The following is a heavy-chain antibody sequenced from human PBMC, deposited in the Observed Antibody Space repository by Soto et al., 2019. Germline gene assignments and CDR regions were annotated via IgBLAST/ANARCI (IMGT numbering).Heavy chain of an antibody. D-gene: IGHD2-21*02. J-gene: IGHJ4*02. CDR1: GYTFIDYY. CDR2: INPKGGGT. V-gene: IGHV1-2*04. Sequence: QVQLLQSGAEVKKPGASVKVSCKASGYTFIDYYMHWVRQAPGQGPEWMGCINPKGGGTKYAQKFQDWVTMTWDTSISTAYMELNRLRSDDTAMYYCARESVALTKDFDYWGQGTLVTVSS. CDR3: ARESVALTKDFDY.